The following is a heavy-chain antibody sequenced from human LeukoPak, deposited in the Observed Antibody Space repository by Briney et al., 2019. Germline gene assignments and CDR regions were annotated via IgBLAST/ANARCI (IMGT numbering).Heavy chain of an antibody. CDR1: GGSFSGYY. J-gene: IGHJ4*02. V-gene: IGHV4-34*01. CDR3: ATLQRTTVTADRDY. Sequence: SETLSLTCAVYGGSFSGYYWSWIRQPPGKGLEWIGESKHSGSTNYNPSLKSAVTIAVDTSKNQVSLTLRSVTAADTAVYYCATLQRTTVTADRDYWGQGTLVTVSS. CDR2: SKHSGST. D-gene: IGHD4-17*01.